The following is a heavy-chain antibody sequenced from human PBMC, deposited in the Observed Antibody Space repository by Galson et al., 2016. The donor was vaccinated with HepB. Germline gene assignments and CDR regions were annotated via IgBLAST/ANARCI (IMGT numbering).Heavy chain of an antibody. CDR3: ARRVDSGGADY. J-gene: IGHJ4*02. Sequence: SETLSLTCTVSGDSISSSNYYWGWIRQPPGKGLEWIGSIYHSGSTYYNPSLKSRVTISVDTSKNRFSLKLRFVTAADTAVYYCARRVDSGGADYWGQGTLVTVSS. V-gene: IGHV4-39*01. CDR2: IYHSGST. D-gene: IGHD6-19*01. CDR1: GDSISSSNYY.